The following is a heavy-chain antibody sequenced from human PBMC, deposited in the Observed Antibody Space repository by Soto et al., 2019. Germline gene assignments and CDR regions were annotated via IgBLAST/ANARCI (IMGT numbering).Heavy chain of an antibody. CDR3: VKGYWKGDF. Sequence: EVQLLESGGGLVQPGGSLRLSCAASGFTFSTYAMNWVRQAPGNGLEWVSAISGSGGSIHYADSVKGRFTISRDNSKNKLYLQVNSLRDDDTAVDHCVKGYWKGDFWGQGTRVNVSS. J-gene: IGHJ6*02. D-gene: IGHD1-1*01. V-gene: IGHV3-23*01. CDR2: ISGSGGSI. CDR1: GFTFSTYA.